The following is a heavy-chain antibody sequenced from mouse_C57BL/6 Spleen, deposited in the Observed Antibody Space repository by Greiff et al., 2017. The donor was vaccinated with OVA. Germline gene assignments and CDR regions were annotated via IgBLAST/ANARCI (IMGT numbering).Heavy chain of an antibody. CDR3: ARFYDYDQDYFDY. D-gene: IGHD2-4*01. V-gene: IGHV5-6*01. CDR1: GFTFSSYG. J-gene: IGHJ2*01. Sequence: EVKVVESGGDLVKPGGSLKLSCAASGFTFSSYGMSWVRQTPDKRLEWVATISSGGSYTYYPDSVKGRFTISRDNAKNTLYLQMSSLKSEDTAMYYCARFYDYDQDYFDYWGQGTTLTVSS. CDR2: ISSGGSYT.